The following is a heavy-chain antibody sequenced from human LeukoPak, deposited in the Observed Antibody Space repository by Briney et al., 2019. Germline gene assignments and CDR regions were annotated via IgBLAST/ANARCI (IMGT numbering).Heavy chain of an antibody. J-gene: IGHJ4*02. V-gene: IGHV3-20*04. CDR2: INGNGGSR. D-gene: IGHD6-6*01. CDR3: ARGSSFHNY. Sequence: GGSLRLSCAASGFTFSSYWMSWVRQAPGKGLEWVSGINGNGGSRGYAASVKGRFTISRDNANNSLYLQMNSLRAEDTALYYCARGSSFHNYWGQGTLVTVSS. CDR1: GFTFSSYW.